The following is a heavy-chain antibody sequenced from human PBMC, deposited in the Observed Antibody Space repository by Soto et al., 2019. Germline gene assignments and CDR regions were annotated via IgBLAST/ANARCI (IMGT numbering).Heavy chain of an antibody. J-gene: IGHJ4*02. D-gene: IGHD5-12*01. Sequence: EVQVVESGGGLIQPGGSLRLSCVVSGFTVSSTNYMRWVRQAPGKGLEWVSVIYSGGTTFYADSVKGRFTISRDNSKNTLYLQMNSLRAEDTAVYNCHGYGYWGQGTLVTVSS. CDR3: HGYGY. V-gene: IGHV3-53*01. CDR1: GFTVSSTNY. CDR2: IYSGGTT.